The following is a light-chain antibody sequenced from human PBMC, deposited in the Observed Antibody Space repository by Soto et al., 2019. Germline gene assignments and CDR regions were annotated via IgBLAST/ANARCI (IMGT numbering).Light chain of an antibody. CDR2: EVS. J-gene: IGLJ1*01. CDR3: SSYSGTNYHYV. CDR1: SSDVGGYNY. Sequence: QSVLTQPPSASGSFGQSVTISCTGTSSDVGGYNYVSWYQQYPGKAPKLMIYEVSERPSGVPDRFSGSKSGNTASLTVSGLQADDEVDYYCSSYSGTNYHYVFGTGTKVTVL. V-gene: IGLV2-8*01.